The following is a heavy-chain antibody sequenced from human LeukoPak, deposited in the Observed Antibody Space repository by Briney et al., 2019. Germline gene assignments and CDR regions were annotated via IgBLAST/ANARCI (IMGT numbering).Heavy chain of an antibody. CDR1: GFTFSSYA. D-gene: IGHD6-13*01. V-gene: IGHV3-23*01. Sequence: PGGSLRLSCAASGFTFSSYAMSWVRQAPGKGLEWVSAISGSGGSTYYADSVKGRFTISRDTSKNTLYLQMNSLRAEDTAVYYCAKDPAAARYSSSWYFDYWGQGTLVTVSS. CDR3: AKDPAAARYSSSWYFDY. J-gene: IGHJ4*02. CDR2: ISGSGGST.